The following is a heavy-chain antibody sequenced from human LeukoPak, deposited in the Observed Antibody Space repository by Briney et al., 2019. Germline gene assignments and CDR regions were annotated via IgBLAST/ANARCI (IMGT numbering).Heavy chain of an antibody. CDR3: ARSEGATPWFDP. D-gene: IGHD1-26*01. Sequence: PSETLSLTCTVSGGAIGSSSYNWGWIRQPPGKGLEWIGSIYYSGSTYYNPSLKSRVTISVDTSKNQFSLKLSSVTAADTAVYYCARSEGATPWFDPWGQGTLVTVSS. CDR1: GGAIGSSSYN. V-gene: IGHV4-39*07. CDR2: IYYSGST. J-gene: IGHJ5*02.